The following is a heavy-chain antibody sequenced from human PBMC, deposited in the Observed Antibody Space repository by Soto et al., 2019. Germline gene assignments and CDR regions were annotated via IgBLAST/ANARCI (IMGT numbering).Heavy chain of an antibody. CDR1: GGSISSSSYY. CDR2: IYYSGST. Sequence: PSETLSLTCTVSGGSISSSSYYWGWIRQPPGRGLEWIGSIYYSGSTYYNPSLKSRVTISVDTSKNQFSLKLSSVTAADTAVYYCARQVGSYLYYYGMDVWCQGTTVTVSS. V-gene: IGHV4-39*01. D-gene: IGHD1-26*01. J-gene: IGHJ6*02. CDR3: ARQVGSYLYYYGMDV.